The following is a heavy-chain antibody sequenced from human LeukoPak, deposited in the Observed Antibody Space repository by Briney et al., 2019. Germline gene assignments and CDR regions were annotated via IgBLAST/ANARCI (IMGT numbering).Heavy chain of an antibody. CDR3: ARDAGYSYGQGFDF. J-gene: IGHJ4*02. D-gene: IGHD5-18*01. CDR1: GGTFSSYA. V-gene: IGHV1-69*13. Sequence: SVKVSCKASGGTFSSYAISWVRQAPGQGLEWMGGIIPIFGTANYAQKFQGRVTITADESTSTAYMELSSLRSEGTAVYYCARDAGYSYGQGFDFWGQGTLVTVSS. CDR2: IIPIFGTA.